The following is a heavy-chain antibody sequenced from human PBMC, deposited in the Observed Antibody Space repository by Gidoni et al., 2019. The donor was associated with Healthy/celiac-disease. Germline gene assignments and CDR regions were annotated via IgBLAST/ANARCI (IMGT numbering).Heavy chain of an antibody. D-gene: IGHD6-13*01. V-gene: IGHV1-69*06. Sequence: QVQLVQSGAEVKKPGYSVTVSGKASGGTFSSYAISWVRQAPGQGLEWMGGIIPIFGTANYAQKFQGRVTITADNSTSTAYMELSSLRSEDTAVYYCARDLALEQPTPRYAFAIWGQGTMVTVSS. J-gene: IGHJ3*02. CDR1: GGTFSSYA. CDR2: IIPIFGTA. CDR3: ARDLALEQPTPRYAFAI.